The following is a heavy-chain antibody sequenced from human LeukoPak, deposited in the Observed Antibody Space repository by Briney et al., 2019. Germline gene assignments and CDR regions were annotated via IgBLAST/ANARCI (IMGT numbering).Heavy chain of an antibody. CDR3: ARDGQAMVTSRSGLNTTPY. V-gene: IGHV3-30*02. J-gene: IGHJ4*02. CDR2: IRYDGSNK. CDR1: GFTFSSYG. D-gene: IGHD5-18*01. Sequence: GGSLRLSCAASGFTFSSYGMHWVRQAPGKGLEWVAFIRYDGSNKYYADSVKGRFTISRDNSKNTLYLQMNSLRAEDTAVYYCARDGQAMVTSRSGLNTTPYWGQGTLVTVSS.